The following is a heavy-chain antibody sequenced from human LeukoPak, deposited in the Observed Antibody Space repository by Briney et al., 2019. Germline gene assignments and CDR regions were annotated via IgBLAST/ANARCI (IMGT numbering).Heavy chain of an antibody. D-gene: IGHD5-18*01. J-gene: IGHJ4*02. V-gene: IGHV3-30*04. CDR1: GFTFSSYA. Sequence: GGSLRLSCAASGFTFSSYAMHWVRQAPGKGLEWVAVISYDGSNKYYADSVKGRFTISRDNSKNTLYLQMNSLRAEDTAVYYCAKDREPYSYGRYMGDWGQGTLVTVSS. CDR3: AKDREPYSYGRYMGD. CDR2: ISYDGSNK.